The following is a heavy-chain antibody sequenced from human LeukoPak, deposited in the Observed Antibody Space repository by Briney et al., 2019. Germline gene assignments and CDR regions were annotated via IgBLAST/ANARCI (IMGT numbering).Heavy chain of an antibody. D-gene: IGHD3-10*01. V-gene: IGHV3-74*01. J-gene: IGHJ4*02. Sequence: GGSLRLSCAASGFTFSSYWMHWVRQAPGKGLVWVSRINSDGSNTGYADSVKGRFTISRDNAKNTLYLQMNSLRAEDTAVYYCARGQTMGHFDYWGQGTLVTVSS. CDR2: INSDGSNT. CDR1: GFTFSSYW. CDR3: ARGQTMGHFDY.